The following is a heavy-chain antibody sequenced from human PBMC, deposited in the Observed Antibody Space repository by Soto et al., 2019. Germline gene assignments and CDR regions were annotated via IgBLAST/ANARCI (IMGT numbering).Heavy chain of an antibody. V-gene: IGHV3-33*01. CDR3: ARVFFSAVYAAHFDH. D-gene: IGHD2-8*01. J-gene: IGHJ4*02. CDR1: GFTFSTYG. Sequence: QVQLVESGGGVVQPGTSLRLSCAASGFTFSTYGMHWVRQAPGKGLEYVAGVRYDGRAEYYVDSVRGRFTISRDSYKNMLSLQMNSLRAEDTAVYYCARVFFSAVYAAHFDHCGQGTPVTVSS. CDR2: VRYDGRAE.